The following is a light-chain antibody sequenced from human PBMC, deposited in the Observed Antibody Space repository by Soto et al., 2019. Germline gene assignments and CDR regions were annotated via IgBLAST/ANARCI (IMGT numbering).Light chain of an antibody. CDR3: CSYAGSRTFV. J-gene: IGLJ3*02. V-gene: IGLV2-23*02. CDR2: GVK. CDR1: GRDIGAYDY. Sequence: QSALTQPASVSGSPGQSITISCTGSGRDIGAYDYVSWYQQHPGKAPKLLIYGVKNRPSGVSHRFSGSKSDNTASLTISGLRAEDEAHYHCCSYAGSRTFVFDGGTKLTVL.